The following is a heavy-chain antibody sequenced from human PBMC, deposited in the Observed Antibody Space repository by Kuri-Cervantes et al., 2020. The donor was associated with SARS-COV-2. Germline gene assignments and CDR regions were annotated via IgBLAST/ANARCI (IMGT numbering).Heavy chain of an antibody. Sequence: ESLKISCTVSGCSISSSSYYWGWIRQPPGKGLEWIGSIYYSGSTYYNPSLKSRVTLSVDTSKNQFSLKPSSVTAADTAVYYCARQMMSSITIFGVVITRNWFGPWGQGTLVTVSS. CDR1: GCSISSSSYY. CDR3: ARQMMSSITIFGVVITRNWFGP. V-gene: IGHV4-39*01. D-gene: IGHD3-3*01. J-gene: IGHJ5*02. CDR2: IYYSGST.